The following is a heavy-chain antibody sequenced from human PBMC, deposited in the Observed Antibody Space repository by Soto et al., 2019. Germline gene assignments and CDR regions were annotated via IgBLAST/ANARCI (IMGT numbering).Heavy chain of an antibody. CDR1: GFTFSSYA. CDR2: ISGSGGST. CDR3: AKVKYYDILTGYAFDY. D-gene: IGHD3-9*01. V-gene: IGHV3-23*01. J-gene: IGHJ4*02. Sequence: EVQLLESGGGLVQPGGSLRLSCAASGFTFSSYAMSWVRQAPGKGLEWVSAISGSGGSTYYADSVKGRFTISRDNYKNKLYLQMNRLRAEDTAVYYCAKVKYYDILTGYAFDYWGQGTLVTVSS.